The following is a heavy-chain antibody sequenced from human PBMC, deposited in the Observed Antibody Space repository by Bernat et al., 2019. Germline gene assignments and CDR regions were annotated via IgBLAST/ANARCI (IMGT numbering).Heavy chain of an antibody. CDR1: GFTFSSYG. D-gene: IGHD1-26*01. CDR3: ARSIVGATPPDY. Sequence: QVQLVKSGGGVVQPGRSLRLSCAASGFTFSSYGMHWVRQAPGKGLEWVAVIWYDGSNKYYADSVKGRFTISRDNAKNTLYLQMNSLRAEDTAVYYCARSIVGATPPDYWGQGTLVTVSS. CDR2: IWYDGSNK. J-gene: IGHJ4*02. V-gene: IGHV3-33*03.